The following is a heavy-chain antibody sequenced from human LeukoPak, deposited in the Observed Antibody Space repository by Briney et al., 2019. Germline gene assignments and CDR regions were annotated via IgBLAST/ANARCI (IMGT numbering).Heavy chain of an antibody. J-gene: IGHJ4*02. CDR1: GFTFSSYW. CDR3: ARGLSGSYDY. V-gene: IGHV3-7*01. D-gene: IGHD1-26*01. CDR2: IKEDGSEK. Sequence: PGGSLTLSCAASGFTFSSYWMNWVRQAPGKGLEWVANIKEDGSEKYYVDSVEGRFTISRDNAKNSLYLQMNSLRAEDTAVYYCARGLSGSYDYWGQGTLVTVSS.